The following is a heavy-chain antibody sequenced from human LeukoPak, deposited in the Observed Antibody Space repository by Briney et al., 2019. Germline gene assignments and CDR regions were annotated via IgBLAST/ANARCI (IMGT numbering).Heavy chain of an antibody. J-gene: IGHJ3*02. CDR3: ARAMSPHDAFDI. V-gene: IGHV3-66*01. D-gene: IGHD5/OR15-5a*01. CDR1: GFTVSSNY. Sequence: GGSLRLSCAASGFTVSSNYMSWVRQAPGKGLEWVSVIYSGGSTYYADSVKGRFTISRDNSKNTLYLQMNSLRAEDTAVYYCARAMSPHDAFDIWGQGTMVTVSS. CDR2: IYSGGST.